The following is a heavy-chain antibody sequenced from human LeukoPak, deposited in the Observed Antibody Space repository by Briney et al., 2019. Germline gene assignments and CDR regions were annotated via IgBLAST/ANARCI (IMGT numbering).Heavy chain of an antibody. Sequence: ASVKVSCKASGYTFTSYGISWVRQAPGQGLEWMGWNSAYNGNTNYAQKLQGRVTVTTDTSTGTAYMELRSLRSDDTAVYYCAREGQIERYCSGGSCRYQDLDYWGQGTLVTVSS. V-gene: IGHV1-18*01. J-gene: IGHJ4*02. CDR1: GYTFTSYG. CDR2: NSAYNGNT. CDR3: AREGQIERYCSGGSCRYQDLDY. D-gene: IGHD2-15*01.